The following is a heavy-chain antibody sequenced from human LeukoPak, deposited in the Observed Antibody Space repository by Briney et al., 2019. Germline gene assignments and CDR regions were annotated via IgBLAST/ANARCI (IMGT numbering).Heavy chain of an antibody. CDR1: GGSISSGGYY. CDR3: ARDRGYCGGDCYHDLDY. D-gene: IGHD2-21*02. CDR2: IYYSGST. Sequence: SQTLSLTCTVSGGSISSGGYYWSWIRQHPGKGLEWIGYIYYSGSTYYNPSLKSRVTISVDTSKNQFSLKLSSVTAADTAVYYCARDRGYCGGDCYHDLDYWGQGTLVTVSS. V-gene: IGHV4-31*03. J-gene: IGHJ4*02.